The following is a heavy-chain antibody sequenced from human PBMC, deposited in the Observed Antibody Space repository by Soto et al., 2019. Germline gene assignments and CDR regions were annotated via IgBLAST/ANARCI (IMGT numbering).Heavy chain of an antibody. CDR2: VYYSGST. CDR1: GGSIANSEHY. Sequence: SETLSLTCSVSGGSIANSEHYWGWIRQPPGKGLEWIGSVYYSGSTNYNPSLKSRVTISVDTSKNQFSLKLSSVTAADTAVYYCARSMVRGVIGYWGQGTLVTVSS. V-gene: IGHV4-39*07. J-gene: IGHJ4*02. CDR3: ARSMVRGVIGY. D-gene: IGHD3-10*01.